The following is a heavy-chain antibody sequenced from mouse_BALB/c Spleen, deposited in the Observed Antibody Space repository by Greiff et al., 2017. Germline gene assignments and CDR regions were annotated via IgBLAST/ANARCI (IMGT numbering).Heavy chain of an antibody. CDR2: IDPENGNT. CDR3: DRSYGYDAWFAY. J-gene: IGHJ3*01. D-gene: IGHD2-2*01. CDR1: GFNINDYY. Sequence: EVQLQQSGAELVRPGALVKLSCKASGFNINDYYMHWVKQRPEQGLEWIGWIDPENGNTIYDPKFKGKASIAADTSSYTAYLQLSSLTSEDTAVYYWDRSYGYDAWFAYWGQGTLDPVSA. V-gene: IGHV14-1*02.